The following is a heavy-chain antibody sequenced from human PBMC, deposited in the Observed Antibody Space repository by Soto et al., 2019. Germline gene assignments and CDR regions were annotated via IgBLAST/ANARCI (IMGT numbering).Heavy chain of an antibody. CDR3: AMRYSGSGWYES. J-gene: IGHJ5*01. CDR1: GVSFSGYF. CDR2: INHSGIT. Sequence: QAQLQQWGAGLLKPSETLSLSCAFHGVSFSGYFWSWIRRPPGKGLEWIGEINHSGITHYNPSLKSRLTISVDTSTNQISLNLTSVTAADTAVYYCAMRYSGSGWYESWGQGSLVTISP. D-gene: IGHD3-3*01. V-gene: IGHV4-34*01.